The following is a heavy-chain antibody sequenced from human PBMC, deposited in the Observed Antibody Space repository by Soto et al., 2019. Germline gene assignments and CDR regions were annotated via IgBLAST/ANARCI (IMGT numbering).Heavy chain of an antibody. Sequence: KTSETLSLTCTVSGGSVSSGSYYWSWIRQPPGKGLEWIGYIYYSGSTNYNPSLKSRVTISVDTSKNQFSLKLSSVTAADTAVYYCARYSSSFYYYYGMDVWGQGTTVTVSS. CDR3: ARYSSSFYYYYGMDV. CDR1: GGSVSSGSYY. D-gene: IGHD6-6*01. CDR2: IYYSGST. J-gene: IGHJ6*02. V-gene: IGHV4-61*01.